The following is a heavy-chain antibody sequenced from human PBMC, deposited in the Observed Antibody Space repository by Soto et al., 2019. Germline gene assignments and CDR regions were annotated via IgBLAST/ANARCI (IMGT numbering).Heavy chain of an antibody. V-gene: IGHV1-58*01. CDR3: AAEGQYYYDSSGSRLYYYYGMDV. CDR2: IVVGSGNT. J-gene: IGHJ6*02. Sequence: GASVKVSCKASGFTFTSSAVQWVRQARGQRLEWIGWIVVGSGNTNYAQKFQERVTITRDMSTSTAYMELSSLRSEDTAVYYCAAEGQYYYDSSGSRLYYYYGMDVWGQGTTVTVSS. D-gene: IGHD3-22*01. CDR1: GFTFTSSA.